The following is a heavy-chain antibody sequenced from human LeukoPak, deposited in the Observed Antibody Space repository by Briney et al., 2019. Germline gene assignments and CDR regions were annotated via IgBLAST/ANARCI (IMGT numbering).Heavy chain of an antibody. Sequence: PGRSLRLSCAASGFTFSSYAMHWVRQAPGKGLGWVAVISYDGSNKYYADSVKGRFTISRDNSKNTLYLQMNSLRAEDTAVYYCARDGAEGYCSGGSCYSLYYWGQGTLVTVSS. CDR1: GFTFSSYA. V-gene: IGHV3-30-3*01. CDR3: ARDGAEGYCSGGSCYSLYY. D-gene: IGHD2-15*01. CDR2: ISYDGSNK. J-gene: IGHJ4*02.